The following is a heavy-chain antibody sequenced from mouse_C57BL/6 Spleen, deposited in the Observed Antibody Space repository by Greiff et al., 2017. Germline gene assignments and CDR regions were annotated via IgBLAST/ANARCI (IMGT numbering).Heavy chain of an antibody. V-gene: IGHV10-1*01. Sequence: EVQLVESGGGLVQPKGSLKLSCAASGFSFNTYAMNWVRQAPGKGLEWVARIRSKSNNYATYYADSVKDRFTISRDDSESMLYLQMNNLKTEDTAMYYCVRCTDYYGSSIYWYFDVWGTGTTVTVSS. CDR3: VRCTDYYGSSIYWYFDV. CDR1: GFSFNTYA. J-gene: IGHJ1*03. D-gene: IGHD1-1*01. CDR2: IRSKSNNYAT.